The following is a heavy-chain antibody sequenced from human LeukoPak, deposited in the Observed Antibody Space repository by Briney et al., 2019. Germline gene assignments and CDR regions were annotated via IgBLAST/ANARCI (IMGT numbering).Heavy chain of an antibody. J-gene: IGHJ4*02. CDR3: ARVPPYITGTSSHPFDY. V-gene: IGHV3-21*01. Sequence: GGSLRLSCAASGFTFSSYSMNWVRQASGKGLEWVSSISSSSSYIYYADSVKGRFTISRDNAKNSLYLQMNSLRAEDTAVYYCARVPPYITGTSSHPFDYWGQGTLVTVSS. CDR1: GFTFSSYS. CDR2: ISSSSSYI. D-gene: IGHD1-7*01.